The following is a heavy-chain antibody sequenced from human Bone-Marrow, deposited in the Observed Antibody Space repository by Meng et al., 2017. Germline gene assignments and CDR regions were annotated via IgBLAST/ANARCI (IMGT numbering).Heavy chain of an antibody. J-gene: IGHJ6*01. CDR2: IYHSGST. CDR3: ARDGDGYNSPFYYYYYGMAV. V-gene: IGHV4-38-2*02. D-gene: IGHD5-24*01. CDR1: GYSISSGYY. Sequence: SETLSLTCTVSGYSISSGYYWGWIRQPPGKGLEWIGSIYHSGSTYYNPSLKSRVTISVDTSKNQFSLKLSSVTAADTAVYYCARDGDGYNSPFYYYYYGMAVWGQGTTVTGCS.